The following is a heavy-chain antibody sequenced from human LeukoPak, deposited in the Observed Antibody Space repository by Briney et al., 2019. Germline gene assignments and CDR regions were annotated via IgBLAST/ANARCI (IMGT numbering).Heavy chain of an antibody. D-gene: IGHD2-15*01. CDR3: ASGEVGVVYRAGGRYYYYYHAMDV. Sequence: SVKVSCKASGYTFTGYYMHWVRQAPGQGLEWMGGIIPIFGTANYAQKFQGRVTITADESTSTAYMELRSLRSDDTAVYYCASGEVGVVYRAGGRYYYYYHAMDVWGQGTTVTVSS. CDR2: IIPIFGTA. V-gene: IGHV1-69*13. J-gene: IGHJ6*02. CDR1: GYTFTGYY.